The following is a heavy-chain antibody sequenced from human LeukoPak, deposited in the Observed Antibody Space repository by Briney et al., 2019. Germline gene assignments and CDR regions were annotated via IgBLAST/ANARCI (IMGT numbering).Heavy chain of an antibody. V-gene: IGHV3-30-3*01. Sequence: PGGSLRLSCAASGFTFSSYAMHWVRQAPGKGLEWVAVISYDESNKYYADSVKGRFTISRDNSKNTLYLQMNSLRAEDTAVYYCAKVGSTSWFGYSSRHFDYWGQGTLVTVSS. D-gene: IGHD2-2*01. CDR2: ISYDESNK. CDR1: GFTFSSYA. J-gene: IGHJ4*02. CDR3: AKVGSTSWFGYSSRHFDY.